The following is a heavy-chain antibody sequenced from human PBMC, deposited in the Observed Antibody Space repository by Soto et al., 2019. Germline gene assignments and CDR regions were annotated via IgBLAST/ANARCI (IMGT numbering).Heavy chain of an antibody. CDR1: GYSFTIYC. CDR2: IDPSDSYT. D-gene: IGHD2-2*01. Sequence: PGESLKISCNGSGYSFTIYCISLVLQMPGKGLEGMGRIDPSDSYTNYSPSFQGHVTISADKSISTAYLQWSSLRASDTAMYYCARRRVVPAAKPGYYYYGMDVWGQGTTVTVSS. J-gene: IGHJ6*02. CDR3: ARRRVVPAAKPGYYYYGMDV. V-gene: IGHV5-10-1*01.